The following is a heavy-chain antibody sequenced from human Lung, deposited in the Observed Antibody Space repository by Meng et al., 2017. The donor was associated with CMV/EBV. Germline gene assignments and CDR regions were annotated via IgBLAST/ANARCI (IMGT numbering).Heavy chain of an antibody. J-gene: IGHJ4*02. CDR2: INPSSGGT. V-gene: IGHV1-2*02. CDR3: ARDYDFWKNYLDY. D-gene: IGHD3-3*01. CDR1: GYTFTDNY. Sequence: CKTSGYTFTDNYIHWVRQAPGQGLEWMGWINPSSGGTNYAQKFQGRVTMTRDTSSSTAYMELSSLRSDDTAVYFCARDYDFWKNYLDYWGQGTLVTVSS.